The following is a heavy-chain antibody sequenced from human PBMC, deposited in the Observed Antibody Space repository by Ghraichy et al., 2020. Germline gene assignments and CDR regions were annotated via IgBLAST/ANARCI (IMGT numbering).Heavy chain of an antibody. J-gene: IGHJ6*02. V-gene: IGHV3-11*01. D-gene: IGHD2-2*01. Sequence: GGSLRLSCAASGFTFSDYYMSWIRQAPGKGLEWVSYISSSGSTIYYADSVKGRFTISRDNAKNSLYLQMNSLRAEDTAVYYCARDAGRARKSQKPFCSSTSCYGMDVWGQGTTVTVSS. CDR1: GFTFSDYY. CDR3: ARDAGRARKSQKPFCSSTSCYGMDV. CDR2: ISSSGSTI.